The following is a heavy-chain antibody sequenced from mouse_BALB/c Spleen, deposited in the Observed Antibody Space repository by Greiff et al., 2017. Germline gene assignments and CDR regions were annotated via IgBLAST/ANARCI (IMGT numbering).Heavy chain of an antibody. J-gene: IGHJ4*01. CDR2: INPSTGYT. Sequence: QVQLQQSGPELVKPGASVKMSCKASGYTFTSYWMHWVKQRPGQGLEWIGYINPSTGYTEYNQKFKDKATLTADKSSSTAYMQLSSLTSEDSAVYYCARRNVPWGQGTSVTVSA. V-gene: IGHV1-7*01. CDR1: GYTFTSYW. CDR3: ARRNVP.